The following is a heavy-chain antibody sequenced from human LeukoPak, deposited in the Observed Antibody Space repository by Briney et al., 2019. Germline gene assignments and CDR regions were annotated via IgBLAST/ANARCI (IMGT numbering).Heavy chain of an antibody. CDR3: ANLPYNWNAHFGDY. D-gene: IGHD1-1*01. CDR2: IASDGNYK. CDR1: GFTFSHYG. Sequence: PGGSLRLSCAAAGFTFSHYGMHWVRQAPGKGLEWVAYIASDGNYKDYADSVKGRFTISRDNSRNTMYLQMDSLRAEDTAVYYRANLPYNWNAHFGDYWGQGTLVSVAS. V-gene: IGHV3-30*02. J-gene: IGHJ4*02.